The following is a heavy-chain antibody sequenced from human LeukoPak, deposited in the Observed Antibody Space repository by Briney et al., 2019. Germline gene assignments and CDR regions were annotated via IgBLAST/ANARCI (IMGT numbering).Heavy chain of an antibody. D-gene: IGHD3-9*01. CDR3: AKWGDYDVLTGYYVSDY. V-gene: IGHV3-23*01. J-gene: IGHJ4*02. CDR1: GFTFSNYA. CDR2: ITGSGGNT. Sequence: GGSLRLSCAASGFTFSNYAMSWVRQAPGKGLEWVSAITGSGGNTYYADSVKGRFTISRDNSKNAVFLQMNSLRAEDTVVYYCAKWGDYDVLTGYYVSDYWGQGTLVTVSS.